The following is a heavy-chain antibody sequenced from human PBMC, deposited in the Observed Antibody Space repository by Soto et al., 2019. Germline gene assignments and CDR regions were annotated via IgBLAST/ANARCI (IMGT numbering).Heavy chain of an antibody. Sequence: QVQLVESGGGVVQPGRSLRLSCAASGFTFSSYGMHWVRQAPGKGLEWVAVISYDGSNKYYADSVKGRFTISRDNSKNTLYLQMKSLRAEDTAVYYCAKELDSSGWEYFDYWGQGTLVTVSS. J-gene: IGHJ4*02. CDR3: AKELDSSGWEYFDY. CDR2: ISYDGSNK. D-gene: IGHD6-19*01. CDR1: GFTFSSYG. V-gene: IGHV3-30*18.